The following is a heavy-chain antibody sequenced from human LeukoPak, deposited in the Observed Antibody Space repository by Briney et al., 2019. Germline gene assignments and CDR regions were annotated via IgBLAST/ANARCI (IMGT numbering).Heavy chain of an antibody. J-gene: IGHJ5*02. D-gene: IGHD6-19*01. CDR1: GDSISSYY. Sequence: SETLSLTCTVSGDSISSYYWSWIRQPPGKGLEWIGYIYYSGSTNYNPSLKSRVTISVDMSNNQFSLNLSSVTAADTAVYYCARHIGARIAVSGTVWFDPWGQGTLVTVSS. CDR3: ARHIGARIAVSGTVWFDP. CDR2: IYYSGST. V-gene: IGHV4-59*08.